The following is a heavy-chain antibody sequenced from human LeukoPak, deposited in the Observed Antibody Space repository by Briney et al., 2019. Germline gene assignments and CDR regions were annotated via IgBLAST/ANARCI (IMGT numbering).Heavy chain of an antibody. Sequence: ASVKVSCKASGGTFSSYAISWVRQAPGQGLEWMGGIIPIFGTANYAQKFQGRVTTTADESTSTAYMELSSLRSEDTAVYYCAADPGYSYGSQSGGYWGQGTLVTVSS. V-gene: IGHV1-69*13. D-gene: IGHD5-18*01. J-gene: IGHJ4*02. CDR1: GGTFSSYA. CDR3: AADPGYSYGSQSGGY. CDR2: IIPIFGTA.